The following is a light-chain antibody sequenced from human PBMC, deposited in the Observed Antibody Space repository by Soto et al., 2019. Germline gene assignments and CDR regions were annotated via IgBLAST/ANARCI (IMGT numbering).Light chain of an antibody. CDR2: EVT. J-gene: IGLJ3*02. CDR3: SSYTNSDTWV. V-gene: IGLV2-14*01. CDR1: SSDIGGYNY. Sequence: QSALTQPASVSGSPGQSITISCTGLSSDIGGYNYVSWYQQHPGQVPKLTIYEVTNRPSGVSSRFSGSKSGNTASLTISGLQAEDEADYYCSSYTNSDTWVFGGGTKLTVL.